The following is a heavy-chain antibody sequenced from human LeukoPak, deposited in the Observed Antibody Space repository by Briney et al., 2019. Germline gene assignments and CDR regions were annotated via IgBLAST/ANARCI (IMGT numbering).Heavy chain of an antibody. V-gene: IGHV1-69*13. Sequence: SVKVSCKSSGGTFSSYAISWVRRAPGQGLEWMGGIIPMFGTTRYAQKFLGRVTITADESTTTAYMELSSLRSEDTAVYYCAREDGSGSFQPQFDYWGQGTLVTVSS. CDR1: GGTFSSYA. D-gene: IGHD3-10*01. CDR2: IIPMFGTT. CDR3: AREDGSGSFQPQFDY. J-gene: IGHJ4*02.